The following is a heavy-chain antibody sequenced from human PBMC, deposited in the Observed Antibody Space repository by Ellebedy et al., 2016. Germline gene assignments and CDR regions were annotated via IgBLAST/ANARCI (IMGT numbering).Heavy chain of an antibody. J-gene: IGHJ6*02. D-gene: IGHD3-10*01. CDR2: ISFDGSNK. CDR3: ARSMSGTYYPYFYYYGMDV. Sequence: GESLKISXAASGFTFSTYAMHWVRQAPGKGLEWVAVISFDGSNKYSADSVKGRFTISRDNSKNTLYLQMNSLRAEDTAVYYCARSMSGTYYPYFYYYGMDVWGQGTTVTVSS. CDR1: GFTFSTYA. V-gene: IGHV3-30*04.